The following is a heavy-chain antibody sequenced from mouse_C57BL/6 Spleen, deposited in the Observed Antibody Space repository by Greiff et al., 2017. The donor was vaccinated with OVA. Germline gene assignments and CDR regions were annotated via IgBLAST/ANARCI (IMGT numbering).Heavy chain of an antibody. CDR1: GYTFTSYW. CDR2: IHPNSGST. CDR3: ASANPLGPFDY. Sequence: QVQLQQPGAELVKPGASVKLSCKASGYTFTSYWMHWVKQRPGQGLEWIGMIHPNSGSTNYNEKCKSKATLTVDKSSSTAYMQLSSLTSEDSAVYYCASANPLGPFDYWGQGTTLTVSS. J-gene: IGHJ2*01. V-gene: IGHV1-64*01. D-gene: IGHD4-1*01.